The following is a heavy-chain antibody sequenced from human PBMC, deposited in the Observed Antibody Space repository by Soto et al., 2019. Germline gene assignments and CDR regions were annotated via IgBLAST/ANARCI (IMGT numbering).Heavy chain of an antibody. Sequence: EVQLVESGGGLVQPGGSLRLSCAASGFTFSSYWMSWVRQAPGKGLEWVANIKQDGSENYYVDSVKGRFTISRDNAKNSLYLQMNSLRAEDTAVYYCARDHLGYCSGGSCNWAEYFDYWGQGTLVTVSS. CDR1: GFTFSSYW. CDR3: ARDHLGYCSGGSCNWAEYFDY. D-gene: IGHD2-15*01. J-gene: IGHJ4*02. CDR2: IKQDGSEN. V-gene: IGHV3-7*04.